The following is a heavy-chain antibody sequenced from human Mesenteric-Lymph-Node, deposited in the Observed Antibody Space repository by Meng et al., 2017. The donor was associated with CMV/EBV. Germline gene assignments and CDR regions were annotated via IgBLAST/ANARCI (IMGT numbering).Heavy chain of an antibody. J-gene: IGHJ4*02. CDR2: INSDGSST. V-gene: IGHV3-74*01. D-gene: IGHD2-2*01. Sequence: GGSLRLSCAASGFTFSSYWMYWVRQAPGKGLVWVSRINSDGSSTSYADSVKGRFTISRDNAKNSLYLQMNSLRAEDTAVYYCARDLGYCSSISCYEADYWGQGTLVTVSS. CDR1: GFTFSSYW. CDR3: ARDLGYCSSISCYEADY.